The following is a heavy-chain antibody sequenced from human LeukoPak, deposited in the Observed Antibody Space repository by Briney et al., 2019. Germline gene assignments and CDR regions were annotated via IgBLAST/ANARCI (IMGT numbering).Heavy chain of an antibody. CDR2: IYYSGST. J-gene: IGHJ6*02. CDR1: GGSISSYY. Sequence: SETLSLTCTVSGGSISSYYWSWIRQPPGKGLEWIGYIYYSGSTNYNPSLKSRVTISVDTSKNQFSLKLSSVTAADTAVYYCARMVLYCSSTSCYRNYYYGMDVWGRGTTVTVSS. CDR3: ARMVLYCSSTSCYRNYYYGMDV. V-gene: IGHV4-59*01. D-gene: IGHD2-2*01.